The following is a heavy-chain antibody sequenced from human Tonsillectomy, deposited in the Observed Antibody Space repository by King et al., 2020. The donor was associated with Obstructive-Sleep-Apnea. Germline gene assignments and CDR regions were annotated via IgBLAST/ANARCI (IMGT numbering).Heavy chain of an antibody. D-gene: IGHD3-10*01. V-gene: IGHV4-59*01. CDR1: GGSISTYY. CDR3: ARAPYGSGIIDWFDP. Sequence: VQLQESGPGLVKPSETLSLTCTVSGGSISTYYWSWIRQPPGKGLGWIGYIYYSGSTNYNPSLKSRVTISVDTSKNQFSLNLNSVTAADTAVYYCARAPYGSGIIDWFDPWGQGTLVTVSS. CDR2: IYYSGST. J-gene: IGHJ5*02.